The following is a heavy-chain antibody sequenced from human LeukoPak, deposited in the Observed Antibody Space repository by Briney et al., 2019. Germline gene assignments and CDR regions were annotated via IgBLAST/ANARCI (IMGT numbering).Heavy chain of an antibody. Sequence: NPSETLSFTCTVSGGSISSYYWSWIRQPPGKGLEWIGYIYYSGSTNYNPSLKSRVTISVDTSKNQFSLKLSSVTAADTAVYYCASSPGNPYYDFWSGYPDYYYYGMDVWGQGTTVTVSS. CDR3: ASSPGNPYYDFWSGYPDYYYYGMDV. CDR2: IYYSGST. CDR1: GGSISSYY. J-gene: IGHJ6*02. D-gene: IGHD3-3*01. V-gene: IGHV4-59*01.